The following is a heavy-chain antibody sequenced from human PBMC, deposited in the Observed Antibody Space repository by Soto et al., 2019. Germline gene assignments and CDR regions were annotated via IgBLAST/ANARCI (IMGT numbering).Heavy chain of an antibody. CDR3: AKDIGGYGDYPGAFDI. CDR1: GFTFDDYA. J-gene: IGHJ3*02. D-gene: IGHD4-17*01. V-gene: IGHV3-9*01. CDR2: ISWNSGSI. Sequence: GGSLRLSCAASGFTFDDYAMHWVRQAPGKGLEWVSGISWNSGSIGYADSVKGRFTISRDNAKNSLYLQMNSLRAEDTALYYCAKDIGGYGDYPGAFDIWGQGTMVTVSS.